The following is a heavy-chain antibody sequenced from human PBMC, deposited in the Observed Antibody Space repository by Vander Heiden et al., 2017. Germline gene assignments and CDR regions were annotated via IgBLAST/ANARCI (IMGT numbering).Heavy chain of an antibody. V-gene: IGHV4-34*01. CDR3: ARRGMVRGVMRFDP. Sequence: QVQLQQWGAGLLKPSETLSLTCAVYGGSFSGYYWSWFRQPPGKGLEWIGEINHSGSTNYNPSLKSRVTISVDTSKNQFSLKLSSVTAADTAVYYCARRGMVRGVMRFDPWGQGTLVTVSS. D-gene: IGHD3-10*01. J-gene: IGHJ5*02. CDR2: INHSGST. CDR1: GGSFSGYY.